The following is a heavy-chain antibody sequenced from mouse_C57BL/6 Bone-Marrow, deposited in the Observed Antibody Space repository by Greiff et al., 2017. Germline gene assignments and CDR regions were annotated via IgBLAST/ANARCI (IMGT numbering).Heavy chain of an antibody. V-gene: IGHV1-50*01. Sequence: QVHVKQPGAELVKPGASVKLSCKASGYTFTSYWMQWVKQRPGQGLEWIGEIDPSDSYTNYNQKFKGKATLTVDTSSSTAYMQLSSLTSEDSAVYYCARVYYGYYYCDYWGQGTTL. D-gene: IGHD2-2*01. J-gene: IGHJ2*01. CDR3: ARVYYGYYYCDY. CDR1: GYTFTSYW. CDR2: IDPSDSYT.